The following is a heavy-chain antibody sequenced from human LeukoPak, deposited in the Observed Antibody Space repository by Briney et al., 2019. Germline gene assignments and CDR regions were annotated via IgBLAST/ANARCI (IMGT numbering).Heavy chain of an antibody. V-gene: IGHV2-70*11. CDR1: GFSLSTSGMC. CDR3: ARITPAGRQLDY. D-gene: IGHD6-13*01. CDR2: IDWDDDK. Sequence: SGPTLVNPTQTLTLTCTFSGFSLSTSGMCVSWIRQPPGKALEWLARIDWDDDKYYSTSLKTRLTISKDTSKNQVVLTMTNMAPVDTATYYCARITPAGRQLDYWGQGTLVTVSS. J-gene: IGHJ4*02.